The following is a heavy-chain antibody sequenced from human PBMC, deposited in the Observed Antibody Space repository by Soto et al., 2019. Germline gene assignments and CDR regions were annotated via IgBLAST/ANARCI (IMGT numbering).Heavy chain of an antibody. Sequence: QVQLVESGGGVVQPGRSLRLSCAASGFTFSSYGMHWVRQAPGKGLEWVSIIYAGGSTYYADSVKGRFTISRDHSKNTVYLQMNSLRVEDTAVYYCAKDAIFEMITAGNPRMDVWGQGTTVTVSS. CDR3: AKDAIFEMITAGNPRMDV. CDR1: GFTFSSYG. V-gene: IGHV3-NL1*01. D-gene: IGHD3-16*01. CDR2: IYAGGST. J-gene: IGHJ6*02.